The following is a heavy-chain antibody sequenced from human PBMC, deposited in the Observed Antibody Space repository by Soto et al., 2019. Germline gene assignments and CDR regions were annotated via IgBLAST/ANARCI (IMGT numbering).Heavy chain of an antibody. CDR1: GLPFMHSA. V-gene: IGHV3-23*01. Sequence: ARSLRLSCAASGLPFMHSARNWVRQDPGKGLEWVSAIGADGVTTYYVDSVKGRFTVSRDSSKNTLYLQMNSLRAEDTAVYYCVFPSSGKYFCDYWGQGALVSVSS. D-gene: IGHD3-22*01. J-gene: IGHJ4*02. CDR2: IGADGVTT. CDR3: VFPSSGKYFCDY.